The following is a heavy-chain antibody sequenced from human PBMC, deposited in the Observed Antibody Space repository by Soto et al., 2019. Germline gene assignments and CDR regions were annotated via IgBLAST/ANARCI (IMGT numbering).Heavy chain of an antibody. CDR1: GGSISNYH. Sequence: SETLSLTCTVSGGSISNYHWTWIRQPPGKGLEWLGYIYYTGSTNYNPSLESRVSMSVDTSKNQFSLKLKSVTAADTAIYYCARLVATIEVFDYWGQGTLVTAPQ. CDR2: IYYTGST. CDR3: ARLVATIEVFDY. J-gene: IGHJ4*02. D-gene: IGHD5-12*01. V-gene: IGHV4-59*08.